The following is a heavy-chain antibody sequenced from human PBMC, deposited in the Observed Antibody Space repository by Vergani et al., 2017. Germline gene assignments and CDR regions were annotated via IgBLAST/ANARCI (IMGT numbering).Heavy chain of an antibody. Sequence: QVQLVQSGAEVKKPGASVKVSCKASGYTFTSYYMHWVRQAPGQGLEWMGIINPSGGSTSYAQKFQGRVTMTRDTSTSTVYMELSSLRSEDTAVYYCARAYREYSSSSAXWPYWGQGTLVTVSS. D-gene: IGHD6-6*01. J-gene: IGHJ4*02. V-gene: IGHV1-46*01. CDR2: INPSGGST. CDR1: GYTFTSYY. CDR3: ARAYREYSSSSAXWPY.